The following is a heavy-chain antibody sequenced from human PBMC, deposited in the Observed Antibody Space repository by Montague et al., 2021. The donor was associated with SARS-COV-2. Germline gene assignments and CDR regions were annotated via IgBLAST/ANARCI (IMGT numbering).Heavy chain of an antibody. CDR1: DVPTSAHF. CDR3: AREQQLAPRGFGVDA. J-gene: IGHJ6*02. CDR2: ISYSGST. D-gene: IGHD6-13*01. Sequence: SETLSLTRTVSDVPTSAHFWSWIRQSPGKGLEWIGYISYSGSTKYSPSLTSRVTISLGSSRKHLSLELRSVTAADTAVYYCAREQQLAPRGFGVDAWGQGTTVIVTS. V-gene: IGHV4-59*11.